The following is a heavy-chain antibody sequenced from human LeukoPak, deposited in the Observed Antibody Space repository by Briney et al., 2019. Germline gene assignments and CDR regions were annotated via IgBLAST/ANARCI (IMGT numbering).Heavy chain of an antibody. CDR3: ARDLGYSYGFGMDV. V-gene: IGHV4-61*01. D-gene: IGHD5-18*01. Sequence: SETLSLTCTVSGGSVSSGSYYWSWIRQPPGKGLEWIGYIHYSGSTNYNPSLKSRVTISVDTSKNQFSLKLSSVTAADTAVYYCARDLGYSYGFGMDVWGQGTTVTVSS. CDR2: IHYSGST. J-gene: IGHJ6*02. CDR1: GGSVSSGSYY.